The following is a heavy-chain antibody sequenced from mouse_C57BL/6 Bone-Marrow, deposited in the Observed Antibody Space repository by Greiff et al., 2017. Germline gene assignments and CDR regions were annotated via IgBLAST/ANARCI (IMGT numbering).Heavy chain of an antibody. D-gene: IGHD1-1*01. J-gene: IGHJ1*03. V-gene: IGHV5-6*01. CDR2: ISSGGSYT. Sequence: EVMLVESGGDLVKPGGSLKLSCAASGFTFSSYGMSWVRQTPDKRLEWVATISSGGSYTYYPDSVKGRFTISRDNAKNTLYLQMSSLKSEDTAMYYCARHPYYYGSSYWYFDVWGTGTTVTVSS. CDR1: GFTFSSYG. CDR3: ARHPYYYGSSYWYFDV.